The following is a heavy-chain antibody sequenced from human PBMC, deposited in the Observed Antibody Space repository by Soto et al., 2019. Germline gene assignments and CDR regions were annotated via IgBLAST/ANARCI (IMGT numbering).Heavy chain of an antibody. CDR1: GASVSSGLYY. CDR2: IYYTGIT. J-gene: IGHJ4*02. V-gene: IGHV4-61*01. Sequence: SETLSLTCPVFGASVSSGLYYWSWIRQPPGKGLEYIGYIYYTGITNYNPSLKSRVIISIDTSKNQFSLNLNSVTAADTAMYYCARQVRSPSYFDYWGQGTLVTVSS. CDR3: ARQVRSPSYFDY.